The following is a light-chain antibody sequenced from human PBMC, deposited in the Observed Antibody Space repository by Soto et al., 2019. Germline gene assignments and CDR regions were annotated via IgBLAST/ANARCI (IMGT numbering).Light chain of an antibody. CDR3: LQATNWPWT. CDR2: KVS. CDR1: QSLLSSDGDTY. V-gene: IGKV2-30*01. J-gene: IGKJ1*01. Sequence: DTVMTQSPLSLSFPLGQSASISCRSSQSLLSSDGDTYLNWYHQRPGQSPRRLIHKVSQRDSGVPDRISGSGSGTDFTLEISRVEAEDVGVYYCLQATNWPWTFGQGTKVDI.